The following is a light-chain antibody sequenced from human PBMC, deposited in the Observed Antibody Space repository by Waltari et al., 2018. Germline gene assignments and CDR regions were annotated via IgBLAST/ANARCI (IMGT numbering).Light chain of an antibody. CDR2: GVS. J-gene: IGKJ3*01. Sequence: EIVLTQTTGTPSLSPGYRANLSCRASQSVSSSDLAWYQQKPGQAPRLLMYGVSYRAAGIPDRFSGSGSGTDFTLTISRLEPEDFAVYYCQQYGGSPPVTFGPGTKVDI. V-gene: IGKV3-20*01. CDR3: QQYGGSPPVT. CDR1: QSVSSSD.